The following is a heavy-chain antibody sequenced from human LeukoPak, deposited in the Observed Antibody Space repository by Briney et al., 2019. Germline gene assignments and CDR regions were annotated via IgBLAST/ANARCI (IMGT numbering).Heavy chain of an antibody. CDR3: VRDSFYPGYDRGCGY. J-gene: IGHJ4*02. D-gene: IGHD5-12*01. CDR2: ISGSGGST. V-gene: IGHV3-23*01. CDR1: GFTFSSYG. Sequence: PGGSLRLSCAASGFTFSSYGMSWVRQAPGKGLEWVSAISGSGGSTYYADSVKGRFTISRDNSTKTLYLQMGSLRVEDMGVYYCVRDSFYPGYDRGCGYWGKGTLVTVSS.